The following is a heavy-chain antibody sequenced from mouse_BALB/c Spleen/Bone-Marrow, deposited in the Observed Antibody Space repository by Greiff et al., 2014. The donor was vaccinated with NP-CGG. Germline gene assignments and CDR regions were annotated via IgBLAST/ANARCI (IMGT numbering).Heavy chain of an antibody. J-gene: IGHJ2*01. CDR2: IDPENGDT. Sequence: DVHLVESGAELVRSGASVKLSCTASGSNIKDYYMHWVKQRPEQGLEWIGWIDPENGDTEYAPKFQGKATMTADTSSNTAYLQLSSLTSEDTAVYYCNARGDYDFDYFDYWGQGTTLTVSS. CDR3: NARGDYDFDYFDY. CDR1: GSNIKDYY. D-gene: IGHD2-4*01. V-gene: IGHV14-4*02.